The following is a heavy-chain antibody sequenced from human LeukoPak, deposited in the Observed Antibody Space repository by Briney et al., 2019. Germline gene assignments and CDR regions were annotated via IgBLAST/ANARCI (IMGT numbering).Heavy chain of an antibody. CDR2: INPNSGGT. D-gene: IGHD2-8*01. CDR1: GYTFTGYY. CDR3: ATVSYYYGMDV. V-gene: IGHV1-2*02. J-gene: IGHJ6*02. Sequence: ASVKVSCKASGYTFTGYYMHWVRQAPGQGLEWMGWINPNSGGTNYAQKFQGRVTMTRDTSIRTAHMELSRLRSDDTAIYYCATVSYYYGMDVWGQGTTVTVSS.